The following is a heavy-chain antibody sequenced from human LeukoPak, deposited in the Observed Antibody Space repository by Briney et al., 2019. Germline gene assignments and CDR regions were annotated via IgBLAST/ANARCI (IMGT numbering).Heavy chain of an antibody. V-gene: IGHV3-53*01. J-gene: IGHJ4*02. CDR3: ARGVEPLAAITLAY. Sequence: PGGSLRLSCAASGFTVITNDMTWVRQAPGKGLEWVSVLYSDGKTKYADSVQGRFTISRDNSKNTLYLEMNSLSPDDTAVYYCARGVEPLAAITLAYWGQRTLVTVSS. CDR1: GFTVITND. CDR2: LYSDGKT. D-gene: IGHD1-14*01.